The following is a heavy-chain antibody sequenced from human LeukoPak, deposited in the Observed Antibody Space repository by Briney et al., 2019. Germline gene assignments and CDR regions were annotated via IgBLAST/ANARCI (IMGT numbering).Heavy chain of an antibody. Sequence: PGGSLRLSCAASGFTFSSYGVHWVRQAPGKGLEWVAVISYDGSNKYYADSVKGRFTISRDNSKNTLYLQMNSLRAEDTAVYYCAKSLWAHYQRSLPDYWGQGTLVTVSS. J-gene: IGHJ4*02. CDR3: AKSLWAHYQRSLPDY. CDR1: GFTFSSYG. CDR2: ISYDGSNK. V-gene: IGHV3-30*18. D-gene: IGHD2-2*01.